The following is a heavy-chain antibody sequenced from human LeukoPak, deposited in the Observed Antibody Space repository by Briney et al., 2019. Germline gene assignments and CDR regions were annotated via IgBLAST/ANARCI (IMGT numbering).Heavy chain of an antibody. J-gene: IGHJ6*03. Sequence: SETLSLTCTVSGVSISTSYWSWIRQAPGKGLEYIGHLYYSGSPNYNPSLKSRVTISADTSRNEISLKVKSMTAAHTAVYYCARRGQGYQYMDVWGKGTTVIVSS. CDR2: LYYSGSP. V-gene: IGHV4-59*08. CDR1: GVSISTSY. CDR3: ARRGQGYQYMDV.